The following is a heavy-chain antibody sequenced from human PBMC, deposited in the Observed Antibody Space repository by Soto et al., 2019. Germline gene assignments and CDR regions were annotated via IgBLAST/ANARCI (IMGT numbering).Heavy chain of an antibody. CDR3: ASSPPIAMVLNSSHYVMDV. D-gene: IGHD5-18*01. V-gene: IGHV3-53*01. CDR1: GVTVSRNY. Sequence: GGSPRPSWAASGVTVSRNYMSWVRPAPGKGLEWVSVIYSGGSTYYADSVKGRFTISRDNSKNTLYLQMNSLRAEDTAVYYCASSPPIAMVLNSSHYVMDVCGQGTSVPVSS. J-gene: IGHJ6*02. CDR2: IYSGGST.